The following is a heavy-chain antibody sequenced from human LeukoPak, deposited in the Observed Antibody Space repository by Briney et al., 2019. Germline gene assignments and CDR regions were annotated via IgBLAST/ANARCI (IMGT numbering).Heavy chain of an antibody. CDR2: ISSSSSYI. V-gene: IGHV3-21*01. CDR3: AKGKSGYSSGWVPNWFDP. J-gene: IGHJ5*02. CDR1: GWTFSSYS. Sequence: PGGALRLSCAASGWTFSSYSMKWLRQAPGKGLEGVAFISSSSSYIYYADSLKGVITIFRDNFKKTLYLQMNSLRAEATAVYYCAKGKSGYSSGWVPNWFDPWGQGTLVTVSS. D-gene: IGHD6-19*01.